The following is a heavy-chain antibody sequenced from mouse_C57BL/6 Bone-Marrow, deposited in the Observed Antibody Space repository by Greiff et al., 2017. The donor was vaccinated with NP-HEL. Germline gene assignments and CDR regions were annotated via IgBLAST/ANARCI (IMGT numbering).Heavy chain of an antibody. CDR1: GFTFSSYG. D-gene: IGHD2-1*01. J-gene: IGHJ2*01. CDR3: ARPTNGNSFDY. Sequence: EVMLVESGGDLVKPGGSLKLSCAASGFTFSSYGMSWVRQTPDKRLEWVATISSGGSYTYYPDSVKGRFTISRDNAKNTLYLQMSSRKSEDTAMYYCARPTNGNSFDYWGQGTTLTVSS. V-gene: IGHV5-6*01. CDR2: ISSGGSYT.